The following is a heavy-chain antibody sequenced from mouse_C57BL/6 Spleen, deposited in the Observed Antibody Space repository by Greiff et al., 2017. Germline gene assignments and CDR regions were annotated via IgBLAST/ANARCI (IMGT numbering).Heavy chain of an antibody. Sequence: EVKLVESGGGLVKPGGSLKLSCAASGFTFSDYGMHWVRQAPEKGLEWVAYISSGSSTIYYADTVKGRFTISRDNAKNTLCLQMTSLRSEDTAMYYCAIDYDGAWCAYWGQGTLGTVSA. V-gene: IGHV5-17*01. CDR2: ISSGSSTI. D-gene: IGHD2-4*01. CDR3: AIDYDGAWCAY. CDR1: GFTFSDYG. J-gene: IGHJ3*01.